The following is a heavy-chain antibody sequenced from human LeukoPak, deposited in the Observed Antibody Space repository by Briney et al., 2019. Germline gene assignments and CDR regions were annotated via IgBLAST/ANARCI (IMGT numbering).Heavy chain of an antibody. CDR3: AKVIIAVHGYNLGPIDY. V-gene: IGHV3-23*01. CDR1: GFSFSSYA. D-gene: IGHD5-24*01. Sequence: GGSLRVSCAASGFSFSSYAMGWVRQAPGKGLEWVSATSGSGDYTYYADSVKGRFTISRDNSKNTLYLQMSGLRAEDTAIYYCAKVIIAVHGYNLGPIDYWGQGTLVTVS. CDR2: TSGSGDYT. J-gene: IGHJ4*02.